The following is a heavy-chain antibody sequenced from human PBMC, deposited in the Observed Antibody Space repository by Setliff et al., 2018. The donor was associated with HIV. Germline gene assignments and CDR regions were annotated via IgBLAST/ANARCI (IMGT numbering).Heavy chain of an antibody. V-gene: IGHV1-69*06. Sequence: GASVKVSCKASGGTFSSYAISWVRQAPGQGLEWMGRIISIFGTANYAQKFQGRVTITADTSASTAYMELSSLRSEDTAVYYCANSVTDASYWYFIHWGRGSPVTVSS. CDR3: ANSVTDASYWYFIH. D-gene: IGHD4-17*01. J-gene: IGHJ2*01. CDR2: IISIFGTA. CDR1: GGTFSSYA.